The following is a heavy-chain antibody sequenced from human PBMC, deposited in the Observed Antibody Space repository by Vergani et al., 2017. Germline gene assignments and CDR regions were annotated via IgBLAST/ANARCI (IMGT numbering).Heavy chain of an antibody. J-gene: IGHJ1*01. V-gene: IGHV4-39*01. CDR1: GGSISSSSYY. Sequence: QLQLQESGPGLVKPSETLSLTCTVSGGSISSSSYYWGWIRQPPGKGLEWIGSIYYSGSTYYNPSLKSRVTISVDTSKNQFSLKLSSVTAADTAVYYCARWSVHSSSSYYFQHWGQGTLVTVSS. CDR2: IYYSGST. D-gene: IGHD6-6*01. CDR3: ARWSVHSSSSYYFQH.